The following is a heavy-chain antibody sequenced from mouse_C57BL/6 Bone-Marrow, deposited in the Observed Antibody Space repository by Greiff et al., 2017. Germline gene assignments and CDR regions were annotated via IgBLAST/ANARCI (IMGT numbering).Heavy chain of an antibody. CDR3: ARGSNFDAMDY. V-gene: IGHV5-17*01. D-gene: IGHD4-1*01. CDR2: ISSGSSTI. CDR1: GFTFSDYG. J-gene: IGHJ4*01. Sequence: EVKLVESGGGLVKPGGSLKLSCAASGFTFSDYGMHWVRQAPEKGLEWVAYISSGSSTIYYADKVKGRFTISRDNAKNTLVLQMTSLRSEDTAMYYCARGSNFDAMDYWGQGTSVTVSS.